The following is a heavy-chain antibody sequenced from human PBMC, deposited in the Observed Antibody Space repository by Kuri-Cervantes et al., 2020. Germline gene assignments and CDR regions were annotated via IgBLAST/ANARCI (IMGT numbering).Heavy chain of an antibody. CDR2: IYTSGST. CDR1: GGSISSYY. V-gene: IGHV4-4*07. D-gene: IGHD7-27*01. CDR3: ARGRLGTYYYYYGMDV. J-gene: IGHJ6*02. Sequence: SETLSLTCTVSGGSISSYYWSWIRQPAGKGLEWIGRIYTSGSTNYNPSLKSRVTISVDTSKNQFSLKLSSVTAADTAVYYCARGRLGTYYYYYGMDVWGQGTTVTVSS.